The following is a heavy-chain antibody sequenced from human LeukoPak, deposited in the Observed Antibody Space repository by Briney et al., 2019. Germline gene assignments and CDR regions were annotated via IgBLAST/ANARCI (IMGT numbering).Heavy chain of an antibody. D-gene: IGHD4-17*01. Sequence: ASVTVSCKASGYTFTTYYMHWVRQAPGQGLEWMGIFNPGSGSTTYAQKFQGRVTITRDTSTATVYMELSSLRAEDTAVYYCAKHRENYGDSCLDDYWGQGTLVTVSS. J-gene: IGHJ4*02. CDR2: FNPGSGST. CDR3: AKHRENYGDSCLDDY. CDR1: GYTFTTYY. V-gene: IGHV1-46*01.